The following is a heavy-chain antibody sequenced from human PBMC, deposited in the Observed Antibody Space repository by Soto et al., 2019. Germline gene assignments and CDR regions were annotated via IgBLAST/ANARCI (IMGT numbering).Heavy chain of an antibody. CDR2: ITSSGSYI. J-gene: IGHJ4*02. CDR1: GPTFSTYG. CDR3: ARDESAGSSTSN. Sequence: DVQLVESGGGLVKPGWSLRLSCVASGPTFSTYGMNWIRQTPGQGLEWVSSITSSGSYIHYADSLQGRFTVSRDNAKNSMYLQMNSLRVEDTAVYFCARDESAGSSTSNWGQGTLVTVSS. V-gene: IGHV3-21*01. D-gene: IGHD2-2*01.